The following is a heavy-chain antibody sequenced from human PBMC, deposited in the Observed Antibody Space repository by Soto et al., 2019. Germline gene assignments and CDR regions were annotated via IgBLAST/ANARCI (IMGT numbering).Heavy chain of an antibody. Sequence: GGSLRLSCAASGFTFSSYSMNWVRQAPGKGLEWVSSISSSSSYIYYADSVKGRFTISRDNAKNSLYLQMNSLRAEDTAVYYCASSTHQLGSGFDPWGQGTLVTVSS. J-gene: IGHJ5*02. V-gene: IGHV3-21*01. CDR2: ISSSSSYI. CDR3: ASSTHQLGSGFDP. D-gene: IGHD1-1*01. CDR1: GFTFSSYS.